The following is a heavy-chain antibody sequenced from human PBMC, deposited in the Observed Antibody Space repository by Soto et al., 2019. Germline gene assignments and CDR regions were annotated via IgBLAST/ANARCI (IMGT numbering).Heavy chain of an antibody. CDR1: GFTFSSYS. D-gene: IGHD1-26*01. V-gene: IGHV3-48*01. J-gene: IGHJ4*02. CDR2: ISSSSSTI. Sequence: GGSLRLSCAASGFTFSSYSMNWVRQAPGKGLEWVSSISSSSSTIYYADSVKGRFTISRDNAKNSLYLQMNSLRAEDTAVYYCARDREWEPTGPIDYWGQGTLVTVSS. CDR3: ARDREWEPTGPIDY.